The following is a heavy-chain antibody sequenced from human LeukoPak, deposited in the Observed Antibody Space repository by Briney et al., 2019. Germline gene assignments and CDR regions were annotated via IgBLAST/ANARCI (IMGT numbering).Heavy chain of an antibody. J-gene: IGHJ5*02. CDR2: MNPNSGNT. Sequence: ASVKVSCKASGGTFSSYAISWVRQAPGQGLEWMGWMNPNSGNTGYAQKFQGRVTITRNTSISTAYMGLSSLRSEDTAVYYCARDQERYGSGTLGLDPWGQGTLVTVSS. CDR1: GGTFSSYA. D-gene: IGHD3-10*01. CDR3: ARDQERYGSGTLGLDP. V-gene: IGHV1-8*03.